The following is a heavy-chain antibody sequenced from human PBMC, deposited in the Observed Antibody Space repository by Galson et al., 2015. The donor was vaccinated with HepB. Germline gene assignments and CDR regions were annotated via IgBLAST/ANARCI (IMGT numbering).Heavy chain of an antibody. CDR1: GFTFSSYW. CDR2: INNDGRSI. J-gene: IGHJ6*03. Sequence: SLRLSCAASGFTFSSYWMHWVRQAPGKGLVWVSRINNDGRSISYADSVKGRFTISRDNAKNTLYLQMNSLRAEDTAVYYCARWGNSYGPDYSYYYMDVWGKGTTVTVSS. CDR3: ARWGNSYGPDYSYYYMDV. D-gene: IGHD5-18*01. V-gene: IGHV3-74*01.